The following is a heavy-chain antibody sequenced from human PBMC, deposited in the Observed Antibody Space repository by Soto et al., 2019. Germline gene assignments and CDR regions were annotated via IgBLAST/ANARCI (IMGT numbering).Heavy chain of an antibody. V-gene: IGHV3-20*04. CDR3: AREIWFGELLEGCMDV. D-gene: IGHD3-10*01. CDR1: GFTFDDYG. Sequence: GGSLRLSCAASGFTFDDYGMSWVRQAPGKGLEWVSGINWNGGSTGYADSVKGRFTISRDNAKNSLYLQMNSLRAEDTALYYCAREIWFGELLEGCMDVWGQGTTVTVSS. CDR2: INWNGGST. J-gene: IGHJ6*02.